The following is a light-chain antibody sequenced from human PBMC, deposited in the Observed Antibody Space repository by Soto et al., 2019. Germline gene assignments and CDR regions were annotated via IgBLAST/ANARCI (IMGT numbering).Light chain of an antibody. CDR3: QLYGTPLT. CDR1: QGVGSSY. Sequence: EIVLTQSPGTLSLSPGQRATLSCRASQGVGSSYVAWYQQRPSQPPRLLIYRASTRGTGIPDRFSGSGSAKDSTLTVSRLEHEDFAEYHCQLYGTPLTFGRGNKVEIK. J-gene: IGKJ4*01. CDR2: RAS. V-gene: IGKV3-20*01.